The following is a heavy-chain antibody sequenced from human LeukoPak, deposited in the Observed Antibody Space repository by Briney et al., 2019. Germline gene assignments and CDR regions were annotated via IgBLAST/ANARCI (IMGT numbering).Heavy chain of an antibody. D-gene: IGHD3/OR15-3a*01. CDR1: GFTFSIYA. J-gene: IGHJ4*02. Sequence: GGSLRLSCAASGFTFSIYAMNWVRQAPGKGLEWVSGISGSGRTYYADSEKGRFTTSRDTSKNTLYLQMNSLRAEDTAVYYCARAWTLDYWGQGTLVTVSS. CDR2: ISGSGRT. CDR3: ARAWTLDY. V-gene: IGHV3-23*01.